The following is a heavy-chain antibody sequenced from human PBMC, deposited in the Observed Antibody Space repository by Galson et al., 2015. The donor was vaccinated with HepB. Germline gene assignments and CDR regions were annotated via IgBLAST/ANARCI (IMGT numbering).Heavy chain of an antibody. CDR3: ARDPYDSAIDY. D-gene: IGHD3-22*01. CDR2: ISGTGNYV. CDR1: GFTFSDYY. J-gene: IGHJ4*02. Sequence: SLRLSCAASGFTFSDYYMSWIRQAPGKGLEWISYISGTGNYVNYAESVKDRFTISRDNAKNLLYLQMHSLRAEDTAVYYCARDPYDSAIDYWGQGTLVAVSS. V-gene: IGHV3-11*06.